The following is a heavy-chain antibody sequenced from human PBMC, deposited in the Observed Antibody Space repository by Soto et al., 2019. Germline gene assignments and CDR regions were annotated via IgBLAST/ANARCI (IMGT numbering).Heavy chain of an antibody. D-gene: IGHD6-13*01. CDR1: GYSFTSYW. Sequence: PGESLKISCKCSGYSFTSYWIVLVRQMPGKGLEWMGIIYPGDSDTRYSPSFQGQVTISADKSISTAYLQWSSLKASDTAMYYCARTSAAGKYYYGMDVWGQGTTVTVSS. CDR3: ARTSAAGKYYYGMDV. CDR2: IYPGDSDT. J-gene: IGHJ6*02. V-gene: IGHV5-51*01.